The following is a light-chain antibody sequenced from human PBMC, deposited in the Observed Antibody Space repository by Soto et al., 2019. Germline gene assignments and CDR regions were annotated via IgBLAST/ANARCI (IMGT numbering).Light chain of an antibody. Sequence: QSVLTQPASVSGSPGQSITISCAGTISDVGGYNYVSWYQQHPGKAPKLMIYEVSNRPSGVSNRFSGSKSGNTASLTISGLQAEDEADYYCSSYTSSSISYVFGTGTKVTVL. CDR1: ISDVGGYNY. CDR3: SSYTSSSISYV. CDR2: EVS. V-gene: IGLV2-14*01. J-gene: IGLJ1*01.